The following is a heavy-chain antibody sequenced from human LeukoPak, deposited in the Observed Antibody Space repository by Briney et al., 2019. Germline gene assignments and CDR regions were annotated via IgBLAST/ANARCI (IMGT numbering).Heavy chain of an antibody. D-gene: IGHD3-10*01. J-gene: IGHJ4*02. Sequence: SETLSLTCTVSGGSISSGGYYWSWIRQHPGKGLEWIGYIYYSGSTYYNPSLKSRVTISVDTSKNQFSLKLSSVTAADTAVYYCARTLWFGESPFDYWGQGTLVTVSS. CDR1: GGSISSGGYY. CDR2: IYYSGST. V-gene: IGHV4-31*03. CDR3: ARTLWFGESPFDY.